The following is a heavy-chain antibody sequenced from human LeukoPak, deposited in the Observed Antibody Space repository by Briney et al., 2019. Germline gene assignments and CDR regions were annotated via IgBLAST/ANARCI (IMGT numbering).Heavy chain of an antibody. CDR3: ATDRGYSGYDPDPDY. D-gene: IGHD5-12*01. V-gene: IGHV3-23*01. Sequence: GGSRRLSCAASGFTFRSYAMTWVRQAPGKGLEWVSGISVSGGDTYYADSVKGRFTSSRDNSKSTLYLQMNSLSAEDTAVYYCATDRGYSGYDPDPDYGGEGTLVTVSS. CDR2: ISVSGGDT. CDR1: GFTFRSYA. J-gene: IGHJ4*02.